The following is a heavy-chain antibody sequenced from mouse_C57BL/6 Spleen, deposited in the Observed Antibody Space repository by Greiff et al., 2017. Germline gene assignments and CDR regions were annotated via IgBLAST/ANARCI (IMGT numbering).Heavy chain of an antibody. D-gene: IGHD2-10*02. CDR3: ARWGYDAYYFDY. V-gene: IGHV1-26*01. Sequence: VQLQQSGPELVKPGASVKISCKASGYTFTDHYLNWVKQSHGKSLEWIGDINPNNGGTSYNQKFKGKATLTVDKSSSTAYMELRSLTSEDSAVYYCARWGYDAYYFDYCGQGTTLAVAS. J-gene: IGHJ2*01. CDR2: INPNNGGT. CDR1: GYTFTDHY.